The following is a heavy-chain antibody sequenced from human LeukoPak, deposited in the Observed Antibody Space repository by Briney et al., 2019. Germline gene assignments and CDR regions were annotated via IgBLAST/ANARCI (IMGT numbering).Heavy chain of an antibody. CDR2: IYSGGST. CDR1: GFTVSSNY. D-gene: IGHD2-15*01. J-gene: IGHJ3*02. CDR3: ARGAGVGYCSGGSCPLGVAFDI. V-gene: IGHV3-53*01. Sequence: PGGSLRLSCAASGFTVSSNYMSWVRQAPGKGLEWVSVIYSGGSTYYADSVKGRFTISRDNSKNTLYLQMNSLRAEDTAVYYCARGAGVGYCSGGSCPLGVAFDIWGQGTMVTVSS.